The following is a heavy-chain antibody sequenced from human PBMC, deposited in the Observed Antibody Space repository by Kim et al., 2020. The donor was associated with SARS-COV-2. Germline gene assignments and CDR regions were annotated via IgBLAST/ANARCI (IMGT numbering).Heavy chain of an antibody. Sequence: ASVKVSCKASGYTFTGYYMHWVRQAPGQGLEWMGRINPNSGGTNYAQKFQGRVTMTRDTSISTAYMELSRLRSDDTAVYYCARVPSIAARHHSYWGQGTLVTVSS. CDR3: ARVPSIAARHHSY. V-gene: IGHV1-2*06. D-gene: IGHD6-6*01. CDR2: INPNSGGT. J-gene: IGHJ4*02. CDR1: GYTFTGYY.